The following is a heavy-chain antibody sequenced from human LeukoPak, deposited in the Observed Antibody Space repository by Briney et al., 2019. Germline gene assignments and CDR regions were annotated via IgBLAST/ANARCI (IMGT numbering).Heavy chain of an antibody. V-gene: IGHV3-23*01. D-gene: IGHD6-25*01. CDR2: ITGRGGNT. CDR3: ARDRAAFDY. Sequence: GGSLRLSCAASGFTFSSFPMSWVRQAPGKGLQWVSGITGRGGNTYYADSVEGRFTISRDNSKNTLSLQMDSLRAEDTAVYYWARDRAAFDYWGQGTLVTVSS. CDR1: GFTFSSFP. J-gene: IGHJ4*02.